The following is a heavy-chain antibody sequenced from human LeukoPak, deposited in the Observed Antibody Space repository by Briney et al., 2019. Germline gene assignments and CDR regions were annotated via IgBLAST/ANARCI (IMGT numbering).Heavy chain of an antibody. V-gene: IGHV3-23*01. J-gene: IGHJ3*02. D-gene: IGHD3-9*01. CDR1: RFTFGSYA. Sequence: TGGSLRLSCAASRFTFGSYAMSWVRQAPGKGLEWVSGITVDGGNTYYADSVKGRFTISRDNSKNTLYVQMSSLRAEDTALYYCARGRSYDILTGYWKGGAFDIWGQGTMVPVSS. CDR3: ARGRSYDILTGYWKGGAFDI. CDR2: ITVDGGNT.